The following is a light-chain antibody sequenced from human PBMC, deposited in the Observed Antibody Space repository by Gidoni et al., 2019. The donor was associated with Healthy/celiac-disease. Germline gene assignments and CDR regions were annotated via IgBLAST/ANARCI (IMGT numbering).Light chain of an antibody. J-gene: IGKJ1*01. CDR3: QQYGSSLWT. CDR1: QSVSSSY. V-gene: IGKV3-20*01. CDR2: GAS. Sequence: IVLTQSPGTLSLSPWERATLSCRASQSVSSSYLAWYQQKPGQAPRLLIYGASSRATGIPDRFSGSGSGTDFTLTISRLEPEDFAVYYCQQYGSSLWTVGQGTKVEIK.